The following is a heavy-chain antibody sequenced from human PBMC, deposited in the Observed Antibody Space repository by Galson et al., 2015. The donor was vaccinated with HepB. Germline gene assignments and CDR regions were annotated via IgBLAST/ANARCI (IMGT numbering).Heavy chain of an antibody. CDR3: ARDRHGEPGGDY. CDR2: IYYSGST. D-gene: IGHD4-17*01. V-gene: IGHV4-59*01. CDR1: GGSISSYY. Sequence: QVQLQESGPGLVKPSETLSLTCTVSGGSISSYYWSWIRQPPGKGLEWIGYIYYSGSTNYNPSLKSRVTISVDTSKNQFSLKLSSVTAADTAVYYCARDRHGEPGGDYWGQGTLVTVSS. J-gene: IGHJ4*02.